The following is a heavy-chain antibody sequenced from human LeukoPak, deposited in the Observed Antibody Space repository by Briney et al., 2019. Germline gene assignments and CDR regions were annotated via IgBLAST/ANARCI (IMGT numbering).Heavy chain of an antibody. V-gene: IGHV3-9*01. CDR2: ISWNSGSI. CDR3: AKDYALTGYAGDAYDY. CDR1: GFTFDDYA. Sequence: GRSLRLSCSASGFTFDDYAMHWVRQAPGKGLEWVSGISWNSGSIGYADSVKGRFTISRDNAKNSLYLQMNSLRAEDTALYYCAKDYALTGYAGDAYDYWGQGTLVTVSS. D-gene: IGHD3-9*01. J-gene: IGHJ4*02.